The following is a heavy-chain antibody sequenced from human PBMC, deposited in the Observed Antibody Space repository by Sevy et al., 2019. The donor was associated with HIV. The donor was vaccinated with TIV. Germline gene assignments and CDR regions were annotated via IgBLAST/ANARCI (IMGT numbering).Heavy chain of an antibody. CDR2: IIPIFGTA. J-gene: IGHJ3*02. V-gene: IGHV1-69*13. Sequence: ASVKVSCKASGGTFSSYAISWVRQAPGQGLAWMGGIIPIFGTANYAQKFQGRVTITADESTSTAYMELSSLRSEDTAVYYCARVEFSGAVGPRGRAAFDIWGQGTMVTVSS. D-gene: IGHD6-13*01. CDR1: GGTFSSYA. CDR3: ARVEFSGAVGPRGRAAFDI.